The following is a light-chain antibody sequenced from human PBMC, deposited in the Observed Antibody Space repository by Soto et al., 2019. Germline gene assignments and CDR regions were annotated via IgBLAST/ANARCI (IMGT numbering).Light chain of an antibody. J-gene: IGKJ5*01. CDR2: GAS. V-gene: IGKV3D-7*01. CDR1: QSISSSY. Sequence: EVVLTQSPATLSLSPGGGATLSCRVSQSISSSYLSWYQQRPGQAPRLLIYGASTRATGIPARFSGSGRGSGTDFTLTISSLQPEDFAVYYCQQDYNLPITFGQGTRLEIK. CDR3: QQDYNLPIT.